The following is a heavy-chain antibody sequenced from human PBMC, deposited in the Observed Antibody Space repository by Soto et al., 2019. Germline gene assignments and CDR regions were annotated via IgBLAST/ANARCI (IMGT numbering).Heavy chain of an antibody. J-gene: IGHJ4*02. CDR1: GGSFSGYY. V-gene: IGHV4-34*01. Sequence: QVQLKQWGAGLLRPSETLSLTCGVYGGSFSGYYWSWICQPPGKGLEWIGEINHDGSTNYNPSLKSRVTISIDTSKKQISLKLTSVTAADTAVYFCARDYGAQYYFDYWGQGTLVTVSS. CDR2: INHDGST. CDR3: ARDYGAQYYFDY. D-gene: IGHD4-17*01.